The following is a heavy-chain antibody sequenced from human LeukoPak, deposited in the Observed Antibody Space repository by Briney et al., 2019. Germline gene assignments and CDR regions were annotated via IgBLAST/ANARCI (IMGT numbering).Heavy chain of an antibody. V-gene: IGHV3-23*01. D-gene: IGHD3-22*01. Sequence: GGSLRLSCAASGFTFSTYGMSWVRQAPGKGLEWVSGISGSGATIYHGDSVKGRFTVSRDNSRSTLFLQMNSLRAEDTAVYYCARGGYYDSSGYWYLDLWGRGTLVTVSS. CDR3: ARGGYYDSSGYWYLDL. CDR1: GFTFSTYG. J-gene: IGHJ2*01. CDR2: ISGSGATI.